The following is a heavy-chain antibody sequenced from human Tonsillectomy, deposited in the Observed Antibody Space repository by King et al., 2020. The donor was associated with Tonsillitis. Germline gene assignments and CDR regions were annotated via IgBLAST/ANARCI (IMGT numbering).Heavy chain of an antibody. J-gene: IGHJ3*02. D-gene: IGHD3-3*01. V-gene: IGHV1-2*02. CDR3: AKERSRYNLWDAFDI. CDR2: INPNSGDT. CDR1: GYTFTDYY. Sequence: AQLVQSGAEVKQPGASVKVSCKASGYTFTDYYLHYVRQAPGQGLEWLGCINPNSGDTNFAQKFQGRVTMTRDTSISTAYMELSRLRFDDTAVYYCAKERSRYNLWDAFDIWGQGTMVSVSS.